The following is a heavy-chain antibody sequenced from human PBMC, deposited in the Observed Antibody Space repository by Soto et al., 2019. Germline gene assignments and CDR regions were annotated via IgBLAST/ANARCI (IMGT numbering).Heavy chain of an antibody. Sequence: EAQLVESGGGLVQPGGSLTLSCTASEITLNIYWMHWIRXXPGKGLVWVSRINPESTTLTYADSVTGRFXISRDSAKNTLYLQMNXXXXXDTAIYYCTKDTFGAXDSXGQGTLVTVSS. CDR1: EITLNIYW. J-gene: IGHJ4*02. V-gene: IGHV3-74*01. CDR3: TKDTFGAXDS. CDR2: INPESTTL. D-gene: IGHD3-10*01.